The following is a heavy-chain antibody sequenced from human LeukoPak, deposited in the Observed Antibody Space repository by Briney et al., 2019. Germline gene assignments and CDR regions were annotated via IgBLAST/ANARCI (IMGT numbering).Heavy chain of an antibody. J-gene: IGHJ5*02. Sequence: GASVKVSCKASGGTFSSYAISWVRQAPGQGLEWMGRIIPILGIANYAQKFQGRVTITADKSTSTAYMELSSLRSEDTAVYYCARDPKRDDYGGSWYNWFDPWGQGTLVTVSS. V-gene: IGHV1-69*04. D-gene: IGHD4-23*01. CDR2: IIPILGIA. CDR1: GGTFSSYA. CDR3: ARDPKRDDYGGSWYNWFDP.